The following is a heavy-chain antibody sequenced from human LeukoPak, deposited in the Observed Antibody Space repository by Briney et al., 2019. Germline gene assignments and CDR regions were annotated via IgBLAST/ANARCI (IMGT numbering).Heavy chain of an antibody. J-gene: IGHJ1*01. CDR1: GGSFSGYY. D-gene: IGHD3-3*01. Sequence: SETLSLTCAVYGGSFSGYYWSWIRQPPGKGLEWVGEINHSGSTNYNPSLKSRVIISVDTSKDQFSLKLSSVTAADTAVYYCASLLDTLNYDFSSGYLDHWGQGTLVTVSS. CDR2: INHSGST. V-gene: IGHV4-34*01. CDR3: ASLLDTLNYDFSSGYLDH.